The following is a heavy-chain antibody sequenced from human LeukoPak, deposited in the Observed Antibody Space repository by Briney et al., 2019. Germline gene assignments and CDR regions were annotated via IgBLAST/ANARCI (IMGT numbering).Heavy chain of an antibody. CDR3: ARWDIAASADY. J-gene: IGHJ4*02. CDR1: GGSFSGYY. D-gene: IGHD6-13*01. Sequence: SETLSLTCAVYGGSFSGYYWSWIRQPPGKGLEWIGEINHSGSTNNNPSLKSRVTISVDTSKNQFSLKLSSVTAADTAVYYCARWDIAASADYWGEGTLVTVSS. CDR2: INHSGST. V-gene: IGHV4-34*01.